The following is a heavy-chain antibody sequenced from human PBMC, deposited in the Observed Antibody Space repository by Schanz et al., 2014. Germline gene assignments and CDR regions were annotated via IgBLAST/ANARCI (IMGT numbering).Heavy chain of an antibody. CDR3: ARVQDDILTGSEYYYGMDV. D-gene: IGHD3-9*01. CDR1: GYTFTDFG. J-gene: IGHJ6*02. V-gene: IGHV1-18*01. Sequence: QVQVVQSGAEVKKPGASVKVSCKASGYTFTDFGVIWGRQPPEKGLEWMGWISTSNGNTNYIQKLQGRVTMTTDTSTSTAYMELRSLRSDDTAVYYCARVQDDILTGSEYYYGMDVWGQGTTVTVSS. CDR2: ISTSNGNT.